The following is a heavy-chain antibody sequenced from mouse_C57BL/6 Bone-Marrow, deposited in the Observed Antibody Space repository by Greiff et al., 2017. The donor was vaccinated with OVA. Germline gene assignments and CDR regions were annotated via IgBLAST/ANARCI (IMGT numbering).Heavy chain of an antibody. Sequence: VQLQQPGAELVKPGASVKLSCKASGYTFTSYWMHWVKQRPGQGLEWIGMIHPNSGSTNYNEKFKSKATLTVDKSSSTAYMQLSSLTSEDSAVYYCARPYDYDRDYYAMDYWGQGISVTVSS. CDR1: GYTFTSYW. CDR2: IHPNSGST. D-gene: IGHD2-4*01. CDR3: ARPYDYDRDYYAMDY. V-gene: IGHV1-64*01. J-gene: IGHJ4*01.